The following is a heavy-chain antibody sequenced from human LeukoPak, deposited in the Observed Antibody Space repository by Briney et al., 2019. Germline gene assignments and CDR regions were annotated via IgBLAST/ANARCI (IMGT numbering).Heavy chain of an antibody. D-gene: IGHD1-26*01. CDR1: SYSISTGYY. Sequence: PSETLSLTCAVSSYSISTGYYWGWIRQPPGKGLEWLGSIYHSGITYSNPSLKSRVTISVDTSKNQLSLKLSSVTAADTAVYYCAKVAVGVTKSFDYWGQGTLVTVSS. V-gene: IGHV4-38-2*01. CDR3: AKVAVGVTKSFDY. CDR2: IYHSGIT. J-gene: IGHJ4*02.